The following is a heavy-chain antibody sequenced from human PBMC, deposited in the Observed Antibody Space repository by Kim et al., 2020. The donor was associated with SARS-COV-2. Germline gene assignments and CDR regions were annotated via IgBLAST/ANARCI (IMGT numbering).Heavy chain of an antibody. CDR3: ARHKADYYDDAFDI. Sequence: GESLKISCKGSGYSFTSYWISWVRQMPGKGLEWMGRIDPSDSYTNYSPSFQGHVTISADKSISTAYLQGSSLKASDTAMYYCARHKADYYDDAFDIWGQGRMVTVSS. V-gene: IGHV5-10-1*01. CDR2: IDPSDSYT. D-gene: IGHD3-22*01. CDR1: GYSFTSYW. J-gene: IGHJ3*02.